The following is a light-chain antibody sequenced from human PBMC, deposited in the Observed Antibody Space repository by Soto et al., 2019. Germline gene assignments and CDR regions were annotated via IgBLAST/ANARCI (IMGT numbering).Light chain of an antibody. CDR1: HDIRNY. CDR3: QQYDNLPLT. V-gene: IGKV1-33*01. J-gene: IGKJ4*01. Sequence: DIQMTQSPSSLSASVGDRVTITCQASHDIRNYLNWYQQKPGQAPRLLIHDASRLQTGVPSRFSGSGSGTDFILTSTSLQPDDIATYHCQQYDNLPLTFGGGTKLEI. CDR2: DAS.